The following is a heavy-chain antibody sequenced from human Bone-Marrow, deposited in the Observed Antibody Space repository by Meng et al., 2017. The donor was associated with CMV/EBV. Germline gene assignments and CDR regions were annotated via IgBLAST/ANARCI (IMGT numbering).Heavy chain of an antibody. CDR3: AKPERFDY. D-gene: IGHD1-14*01. J-gene: IGHJ4*02. CDR1: GFTFSSYA. Sequence: GGSLRLSCAASGFTFSSYAVTWVRHAPGKGLEWVSTVSGNGAGTFYADSVKGRFTVSRDNSKNTVYLQMNSLRADDTAVYYCAKPERFDYWGQGTLVNVAS. V-gene: IGHV3-23*01. CDR2: VSGNGAGT.